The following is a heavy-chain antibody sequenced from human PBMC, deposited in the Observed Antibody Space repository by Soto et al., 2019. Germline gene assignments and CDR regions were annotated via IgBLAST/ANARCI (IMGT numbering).Heavy chain of an antibody. CDR2: ISYDGSNK. CDR3: ARDVNYGDYFSYAFDM. D-gene: IGHD4-17*01. CDR1: GFTFSNYA. J-gene: IGHJ3*02. V-gene: IGHV3-30-3*01. Sequence: QVQLVESGGGVVQPGRSLRLSCAASGFTFSNYAMHWVRQAPGKGLEWVAVISYDGSNKYYADSVKGRFTISRDNFENTLYLQMNSLGAEDTAVYYCARDVNYGDYFSYAFDMWGQGTMVTVSS.